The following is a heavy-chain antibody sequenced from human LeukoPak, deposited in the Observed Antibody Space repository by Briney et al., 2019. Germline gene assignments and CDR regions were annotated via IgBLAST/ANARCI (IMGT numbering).Heavy chain of an antibody. CDR3: ARGSPVEMATADAFDI. V-gene: IGHV1-69*05. CDR2: IIPIFGTA. Sequence: SVKVSCKASGGTFSSYAISWVRQAPGQGLQWMGGIIPIFGTANYAQKFQGRVTITTDESTSTAYMELSSLRSEDTAVYYCARGSPVEMATADAFDIWGQGTMVTVSS. CDR1: GGTFSSYA. D-gene: IGHD5-24*01. J-gene: IGHJ3*02.